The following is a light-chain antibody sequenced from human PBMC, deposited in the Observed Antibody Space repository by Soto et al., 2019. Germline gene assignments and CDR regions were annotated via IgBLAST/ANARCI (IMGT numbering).Light chain of an antibody. Sequence: QSALTQPPSASGSPGQSVTISCIGTSRDVGGYKYVSWYQQHPGKAPKLMIFEVNKRPSGVPDRFSGSKSGNTASLTVSGLQAEDEADYYCSSYAGINNLGVFGTGTKVTVL. CDR1: SRDVGGYKY. V-gene: IGLV2-8*01. CDR3: SSYAGINNLGV. CDR2: EVN. J-gene: IGLJ1*01.